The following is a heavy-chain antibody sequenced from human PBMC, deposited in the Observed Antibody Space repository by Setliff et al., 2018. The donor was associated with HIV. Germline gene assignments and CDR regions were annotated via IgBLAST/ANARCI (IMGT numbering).Heavy chain of an antibody. CDR2: ISYDGSNK. J-gene: IGHJ6*03. D-gene: IGHD3-9*01. V-gene: IGHV3-30*04. CDR1: GFTFGSYA. CDR3: AREGRVNDIFTGGYMDV. Sequence: PGGSLRLSCAASGFTFGSYAMHWVRQAPGTGLEWVAVISYDGSNKYYADSVKGRFTISRDNSKNTLYLQMNSLRAEDTAVYYCAREGRVNDIFTGGYMDVWGKGTTVTVSS.